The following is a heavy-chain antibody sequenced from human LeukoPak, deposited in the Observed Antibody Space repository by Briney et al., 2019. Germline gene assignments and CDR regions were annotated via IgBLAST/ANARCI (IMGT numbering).Heavy chain of an antibody. Sequence: GGSLRLSCAASGFSFSSYGMHWLRQAPGKGLEWVAFIRNDGSNTYYADSVKGRFTISRDNSKNTLYLHINSLRVEDTAVYYCVKDNPLDYWGQGTLVIVSS. D-gene: IGHD1-14*01. CDR3: VKDNPLDY. J-gene: IGHJ4*02. CDR1: GFSFSSYG. CDR2: IRNDGSNT. V-gene: IGHV3-30*02.